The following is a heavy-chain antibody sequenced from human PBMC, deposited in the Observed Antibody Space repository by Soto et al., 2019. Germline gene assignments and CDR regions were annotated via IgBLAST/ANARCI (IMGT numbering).Heavy chain of an antibody. CDR3: ARVNIAGAGPFDY. CDR1: GFTFSSYS. Sequence: EVQLVESGGGLVQPGGSLRLSCAASGFTFSSYSMNWVRQAPGKGLEWVSYISSSSSTIYYADSVKGRFTISRDNAKNSLNLQMNSLRDEDTAVYYCARVNIAGAGPFDYWGQGTLGTVSS. CDR2: ISSSSSTI. V-gene: IGHV3-48*02. D-gene: IGHD6-19*01. J-gene: IGHJ4*02.